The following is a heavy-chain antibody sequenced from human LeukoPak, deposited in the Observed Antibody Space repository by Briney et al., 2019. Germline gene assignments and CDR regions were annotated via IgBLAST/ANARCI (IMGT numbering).Heavy chain of an antibody. J-gene: IGHJ3*02. CDR3: ARAITMIAHDAFDI. CDR1: GGSFSGYY. Sequence: PSETLSLTCAVYGGSFSGYYWSWIRQPPGKGLEWIGEINHSGSTNYNPSLKSRVTISVDTSKNQFSLKLSSVTAADTAVYYCARAITMIAHDAFDIWGQGTMVTVSS. D-gene: IGHD3-22*01. CDR2: INHSGST. V-gene: IGHV4-34*01.